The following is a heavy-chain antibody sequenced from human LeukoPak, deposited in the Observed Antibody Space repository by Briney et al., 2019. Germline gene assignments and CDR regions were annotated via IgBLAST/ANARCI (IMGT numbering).Heavy chain of an antibody. J-gene: IGHJ6*03. D-gene: IGHD4-23*01. V-gene: IGHV1-69*13. CDR3: ARASGGQLLYYYYMDV. CDR1: GYNLRSYG. CDR2: IIPSFGTA. Sequence: SVKVSCKISGYNLRSYGISWVRQAPGQGLEYMGGIIPSFGTANCAQKFQGRVTITADESTGTAYMELSSLRSEDTAVYYCARASGGQLLYYYYMDVWGKGTTVTVSS.